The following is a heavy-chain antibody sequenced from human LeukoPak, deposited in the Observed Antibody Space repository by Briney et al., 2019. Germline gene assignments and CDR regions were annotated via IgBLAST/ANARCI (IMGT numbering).Heavy chain of an antibody. CDR3: AKGPRITLVRGGQWYYYMDV. CDR2: INPSGGST. Sequence: ASVKVSFKASGYTFTSYYMYWVRQAPGQGLEWMGIINPSGGSTNYAQKFQGRVTVTRDTSTSTVYMELSSLRSEDTAVYYCAKGPRITLVRGGQWYYYMDVWGKGTTVTISS. CDR1: GYTFTSYY. J-gene: IGHJ6*03. V-gene: IGHV1-46*01. D-gene: IGHD3-10*01.